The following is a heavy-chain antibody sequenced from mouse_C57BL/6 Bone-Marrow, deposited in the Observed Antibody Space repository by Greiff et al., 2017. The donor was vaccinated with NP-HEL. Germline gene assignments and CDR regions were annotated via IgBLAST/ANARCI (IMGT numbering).Heavy chain of an antibody. D-gene: IGHD2-2*01. CDR3: VRSYGYDFYYAMDY. Sequence: EVQLVESGGGLVQPKGSLKLSCAASGFSFNTYAMNWVRQAPGKGLEWVARISSKSNNYATYYAVSVKDRFTIARDKSESMHYLKMNNLKTKDTAIEYCVRSYGYDFYYAMDYWGQGTTVTVSS. V-gene: IGHV10-1*01. CDR2: ISSKSNNYAT. J-gene: IGHJ4*01. CDR1: GFSFNTYA.